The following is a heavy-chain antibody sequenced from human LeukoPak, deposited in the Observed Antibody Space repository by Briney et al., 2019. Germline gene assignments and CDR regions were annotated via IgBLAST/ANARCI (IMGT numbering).Heavy chain of an antibody. J-gene: IGHJ5*02. CDR3: ARGGNRSGWSPYNWFDP. Sequence: PSETLSLTFTVSGGSISSYYWSWIRQPAGKGLEWIGRIYTSGSTNYNPSLKSRVTMSVDTSKNQFSLKLSSVTAADTAVYYCARGGNRSGWSPYNWFDPWGQGTLVTVSS. V-gene: IGHV4-4*07. D-gene: IGHD6-19*01. CDR2: IYTSGST. CDR1: GGSISSYY.